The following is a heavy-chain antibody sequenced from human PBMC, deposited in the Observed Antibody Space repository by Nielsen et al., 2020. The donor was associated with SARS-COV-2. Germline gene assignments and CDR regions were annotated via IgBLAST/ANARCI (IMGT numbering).Heavy chain of an antibody. CDR2: ISGSGGST. Sequence: GESLKISCAASGFTFSSYAMSWVRQAPGKGLEWVSAISGSGGSTYYADSVKGRFTISRDNSKNTLYLQMNSLRAEDTAVYYCARVYYDFWSGYYSPYFDYWGQGTLVTVSS. J-gene: IGHJ4*02. V-gene: IGHV3-23*01. CDR1: GFTFSSYA. CDR3: ARVYYDFWSGYYSPYFDY. D-gene: IGHD3-3*01.